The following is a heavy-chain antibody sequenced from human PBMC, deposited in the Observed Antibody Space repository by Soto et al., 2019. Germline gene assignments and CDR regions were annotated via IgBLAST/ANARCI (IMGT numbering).Heavy chain of an antibody. CDR2: IIPILGIA. V-gene: IGHV1-69*02. D-gene: IGHD2-2*01. Sequence: ASVKVSCKASGGTLSSDTVSWVRQAPGQGLEWMGRIIPILGIANYAQKFQGRVTITADKSTSTAYMELSSLRSEDTAVYYCAIYCSSTSCYSYYYYMDVWGKGTTVTVSS. J-gene: IGHJ6*03. CDR3: AIYCSSTSCYSYYYYMDV. CDR1: GGTLSSDT.